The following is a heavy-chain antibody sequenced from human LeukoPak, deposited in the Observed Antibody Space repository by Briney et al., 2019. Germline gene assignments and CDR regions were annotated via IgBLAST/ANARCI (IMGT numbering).Heavy chain of an antibody. CDR3: ARLRNGERYFDY. CDR2: IRPNSGDT. V-gene: IGHV1-2*02. J-gene: IGHJ4*02. CDR1: GYTFTDNY. Sequence: GASVKVSCKASGYTFTDNYLHWVRQARGQGLEWLGWIRPNSGDTNYAQKFQGRVTMTRDTSISTAYMELNRLRSDDTAVYYCARLRNGERYFDYWGQGTLLTVSP. D-gene: IGHD3-10*01.